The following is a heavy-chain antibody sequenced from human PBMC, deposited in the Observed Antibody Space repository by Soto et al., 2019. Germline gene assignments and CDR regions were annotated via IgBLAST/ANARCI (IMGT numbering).Heavy chain of an antibody. J-gene: IGHJ4*02. CDR1: GFTLTRYS. CDR3: ARESEDLTSNFDY. V-gene: IGHV3-21*06. CDR2: ISSTTNYI. Sequence: GGSLRLSCSASGFTLTRYSMNWVRQAPGKGLEWVSSISSTTNYIYYGDSMEGRFTISRDNAKNSLYLEMNSLRAEDTAVYYCARESEDLTSNFDYWGQGTLVTVSS.